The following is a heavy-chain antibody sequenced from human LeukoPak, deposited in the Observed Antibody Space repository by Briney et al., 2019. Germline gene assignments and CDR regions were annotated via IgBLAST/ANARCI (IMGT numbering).Heavy chain of an antibody. D-gene: IGHD5-24*01. CDR1: GFTFSSYA. Sequence: PGGSLRLSCAASGFTFSSYAMNWVRQAPGEGLEWLGRIKSKNDGAATDYAAPVRGRFTISTDDSKNTLNLQMNSLKTEDTAVYYCVSRDAYKPRYFMDVWGKGTTVTVSS. V-gene: IGHV3-15*01. CDR3: VSRDAYKPRYFMDV. CDR2: IKSKNDGAAT. J-gene: IGHJ6*03.